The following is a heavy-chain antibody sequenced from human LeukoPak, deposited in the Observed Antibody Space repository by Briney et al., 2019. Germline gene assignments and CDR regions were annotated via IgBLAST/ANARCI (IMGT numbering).Heavy chain of an antibody. CDR3: ARHYDSSGYTPHYYYGMDV. D-gene: IGHD3-22*01. CDR2: IYYSGST. Sequence: SETLSLTCTVSGGSISSYYWSWIRQPPGKGLEWIGYIYYSGSTNYNPSLKSRVTISVDTSKNQFSLKLSSVTAADTAVYYCARHYDSSGYTPHYYYGMDVWGQGTTVTVSS. J-gene: IGHJ6*02. CDR1: GGSISSYY. V-gene: IGHV4-59*08.